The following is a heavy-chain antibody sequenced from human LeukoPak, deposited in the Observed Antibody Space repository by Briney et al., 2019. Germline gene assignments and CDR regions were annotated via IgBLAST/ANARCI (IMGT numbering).Heavy chain of an antibody. Sequence: PAETLSLTCTLSGGSISSYYWSWIRQPPGKGLEWIGYIYYSGSTNYNPSLKSRVTISLDTSKNQFSLKLSSVTAADTAVYYCARGGALGDSYFDSWGQGTLVTVCS. V-gene: IGHV4-59*01. CDR1: GGSISSYY. CDR3: ARGGALGDSYFDS. J-gene: IGHJ4*02. CDR2: IYYSGST. D-gene: IGHD2-21*01.